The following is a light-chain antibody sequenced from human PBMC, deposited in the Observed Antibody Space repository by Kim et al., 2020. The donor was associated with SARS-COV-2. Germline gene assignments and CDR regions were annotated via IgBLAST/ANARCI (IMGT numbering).Light chain of an antibody. CDR2: QDN. V-gene: IGLV3-1*01. J-gene: IGLJ2*01. CDR1: KLGDKY. Sequence: SYELTQPPSVSVSLGQTASITCSGDKLGDKYVCWYQQKPGQSPVLIIYQDNKRPSGIPKRFSGSNSGNTATLTISGTQAMDEADFYCQAWDSSTVIFGGGTQLT. CDR3: QAWDSSTVI.